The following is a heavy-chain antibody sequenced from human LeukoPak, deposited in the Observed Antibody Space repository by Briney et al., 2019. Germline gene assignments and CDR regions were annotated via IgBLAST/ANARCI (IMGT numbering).Heavy chain of an antibody. CDR3: ARGGGYRGYGQDY. CDR1: GFTFSSYA. Sequence: GGSLRLSCAASGFTFSSYAMHWVRQAPGKGLEYVSAIRSNGDSTYYANSVKGRFTISRDNSKNTLYLQMGSLRVEDMAVYYCARGGGYRGYGQDYWGQGTLVTVSS. D-gene: IGHD5-12*01. V-gene: IGHV3-64*01. CDR2: IRSNGDST. J-gene: IGHJ4*02.